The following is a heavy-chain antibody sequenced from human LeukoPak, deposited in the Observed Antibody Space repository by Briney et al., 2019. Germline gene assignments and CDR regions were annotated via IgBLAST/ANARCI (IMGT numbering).Heavy chain of an antibody. Sequence: AGSLRLSCAVSGFTFSTYAMSWVRQAPGKGLEWVSGIGDSGANAYYVDSVKGRFTISRDNSRNTLFLQMNSLRAEDTALYFCAKADDFWSDFDYWGQGTLVTVSS. CDR1: GFTFSTYA. J-gene: IGHJ4*02. CDR2: IGDSGANA. CDR3: AKADDFWSDFDY. V-gene: IGHV3-23*01. D-gene: IGHD3-3*01.